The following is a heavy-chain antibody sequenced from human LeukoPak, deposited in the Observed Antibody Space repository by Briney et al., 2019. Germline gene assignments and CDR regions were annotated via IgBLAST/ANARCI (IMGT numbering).Heavy chain of an antibody. Sequence: PSETLSLTCTVSGGSISSYYWSWIRQPPGKGLEWIGYIYYSGSTNYNPSLKSRVTISVDTSKNQFSLKLSSVTAADTAVYYCALGSGSYYRLYYYYGMDVWGQGTTVTVSS. CDR2: IYYSGST. J-gene: IGHJ6*02. D-gene: IGHD1-26*01. V-gene: IGHV4-59*08. CDR1: GGSISSYY. CDR3: ALGSGSYYRLYYYYGMDV.